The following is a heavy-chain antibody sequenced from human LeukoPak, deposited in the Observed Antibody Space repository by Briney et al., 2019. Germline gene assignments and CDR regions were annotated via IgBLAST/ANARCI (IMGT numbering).Heavy chain of an antibody. CDR3: ARVAVEYYYGSSGYAFDY. Sequence: ASVKVSCKASGYTFTSYYMHWVRQAPGQGLEWMGIINPSGGSTSYAQKFQGRVTMTRDTSTSTVYMELSSLRSEDTAVYYCARVAVEYYYGSSGYAFDYWGQGTLVTVSS. CDR2: INPSGGST. CDR1: GYTFTSYY. J-gene: IGHJ4*02. D-gene: IGHD3-22*01. V-gene: IGHV1-46*01.